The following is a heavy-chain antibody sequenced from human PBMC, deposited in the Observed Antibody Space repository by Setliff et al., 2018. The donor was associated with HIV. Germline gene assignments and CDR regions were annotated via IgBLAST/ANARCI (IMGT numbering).Heavy chain of an antibody. CDR1: GYSISSGYY. D-gene: IGHD2-2*01. V-gene: IGHV4-38-2*01. J-gene: IGHJ2*01. Sequence: NPSETLSLTCAVSGYSISSGYYWGWIRQPPGKGLEWIGSSYHSGSTYYNPSLKSRVTISVDTSKNQFSPKLSSVTAADTAVYYCARGSNPDSPGFITYWYFDLWGRGTLVTVSS. CDR2: SYHSGST. CDR3: ARGSNPDSPGFITYWYFDL.